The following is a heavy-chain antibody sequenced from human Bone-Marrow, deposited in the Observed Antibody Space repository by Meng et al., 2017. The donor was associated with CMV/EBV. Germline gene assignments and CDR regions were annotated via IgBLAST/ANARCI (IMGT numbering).Heavy chain of an antibody. J-gene: IGHJ6*02. CDR2: IWYDGSNK. V-gene: IGHV3-33*06. CDR1: GFTFSSYG. Sequence: GESLKISCAASGFTFSSYGMHWVRQAPGKGLEWVAVIWYDGSNKYYADSVKGRFTISRDNSKNTLYLQMNSLRAEDTAVYYCAKGGAYDFWSGYRPYYYYGMDVWGQGTTVTRLL. D-gene: IGHD3-3*01. CDR3: AKGGAYDFWSGYRPYYYYGMDV.